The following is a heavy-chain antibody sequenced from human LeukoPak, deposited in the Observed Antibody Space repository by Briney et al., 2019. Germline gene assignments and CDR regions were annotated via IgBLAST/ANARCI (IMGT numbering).Heavy chain of an antibody. D-gene: IGHD5-18*01. CDR1: GFTVSSNY. CDR2: IYSGGST. J-gene: IGHJ4*02. CDR3: ARDGIQLWFDY. Sequence: GGSLRLSCAASGFTVSSNYMSWVRQAPGKGLEWVSVIYSGGSTYYADSVKGRFTISRDNAKNSLYLQMNSLRAEDTAVYYCARDGIQLWFDYWGQGTLVTVSS. V-gene: IGHV3-53*01.